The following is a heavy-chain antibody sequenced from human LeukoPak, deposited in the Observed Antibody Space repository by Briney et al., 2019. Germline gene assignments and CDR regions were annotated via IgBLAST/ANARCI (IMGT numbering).Heavy chain of an antibody. D-gene: IGHD6-13*01. V-gene: IGHV1-18*01. J-gene: IGHJ4*02. CDR3: ARHGVAATAPSH. Sequence: ASVKVSCKASGYTFSSYDISWVRQAPGQGLEWMGWISTYNGNTVYTQKLQGRVTMTTDTSTSTAYMDLKSLRSDATAIYYCARHGVAATAPSHWGQGTPVTVSS. CDR2: ISTYNGNT. CDR1: GYTFSSYD.